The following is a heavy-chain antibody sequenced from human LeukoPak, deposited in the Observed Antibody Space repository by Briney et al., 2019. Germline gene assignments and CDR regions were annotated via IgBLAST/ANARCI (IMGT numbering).Heavy chain of an antibody. CDR1: GYTFTGYY. D-gene: IGHD2-2*01. V-gene: IGHV1-2*02. CDR3: AREVCRSTSCYPDV. J-gene: IGHJ6*04. Sequence: ASVKVSCKASGYTFTGYYMHWVRQAPGQGLEWMGWINPNSGGTNYAQKFQGRVTMTRDTSISTAYMELSRLRSDDTAVYYCAREVCRSTSCYPDVWGKGTTVTVSS. CDR2: INPNSGGT.